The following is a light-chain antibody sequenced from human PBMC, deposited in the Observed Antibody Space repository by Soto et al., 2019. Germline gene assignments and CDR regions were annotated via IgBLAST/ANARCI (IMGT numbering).Light chain of an antibody. CDR1: SSDVGGYNY. J-gene: IGLJ1*01. V-gene: IGLV2-14*03. Sequence: QSALTQPASVSGSPGQSITFSCTGTSSDVGGYNYVSWYQQHPGKAPKLMIYDVTNRPSGVSNRFSGSKSGNTASLTISGLQAEDEADHYCSSYTNSGTYVFGTGTKVTVL. CDR2: DVT. CDR3: SSYTNSGTYV.